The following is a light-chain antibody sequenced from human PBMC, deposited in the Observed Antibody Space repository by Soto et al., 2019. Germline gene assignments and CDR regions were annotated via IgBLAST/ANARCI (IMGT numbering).Light chain of an antibody. CDR1: QSLVHSDGIAY. J-gene: IGKJ5*01. CDR2: KVS. Sequence: VVMTQSPLSLPVTLGEPDSISRGSNQSLVHSDGIAYFSWFQQRPGRSPRRLIYKVSNRDSGVPARFSGSGSGTDFALKISRVEAEDVGVYYCMQGTHWPITFGQGTRLEIK. CDR3: MQGTHWPIT. V-gene: IGKV2-30*02.